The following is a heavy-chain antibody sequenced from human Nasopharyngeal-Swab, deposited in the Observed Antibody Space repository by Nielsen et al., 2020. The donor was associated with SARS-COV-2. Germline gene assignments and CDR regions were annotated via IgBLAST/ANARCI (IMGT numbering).Heavy chain of an antibody. D-gene: IGHD1-26*01. CDR1: GYTFTSYA. Sequence: SVNVSCKASGYTFTSYAMHWVRQAPGQRLEWMGWINAGNGNTKYSQKFQGRVTITRDTSASTAYMELSSLRSEDTAVYYCARGARPGGSFDYWGQGTLVTVSS. CDR2: INAGNGNT. V-gene: IGHV1-3*01. J-gene: IGHJ4*02. CDR3: ARGARPGGSFDY.